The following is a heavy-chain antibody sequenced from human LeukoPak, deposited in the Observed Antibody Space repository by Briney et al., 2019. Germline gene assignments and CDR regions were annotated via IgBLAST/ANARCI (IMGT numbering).Heavy chain of an antibody. CDR3: ARDFCISSACSMFDT. J-gene: IGHJ5*02. Sequence: GGSESLFCAASGFTFNTFAMHWVRQAPGKGLEWVALIWYDGSKQYYADSVKGRFTIARDNSKNTLSMQMTSLRAEDTAMYYCARDFCISSACSMFDTWGLGTLVTVSS. V-gene: IGHV3-33*01. D-gene: IGHD2-15*01. CDR2: IWYDGSKQ. CDR1: GFTFNTFA.